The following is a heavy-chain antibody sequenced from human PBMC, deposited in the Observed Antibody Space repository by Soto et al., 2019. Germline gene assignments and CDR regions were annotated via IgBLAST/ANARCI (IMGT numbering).Heavy chain of an antibody. D-gene: IGHD3-22*01. CDR3: ARDYYDSSGYSYFDY. CDR2: INAGNGNT. CDR1: GYGLTSYA. Sequence: ASLKVSCKASGYGLTSYAMHWGRQAPGQRLEWMGWINAGNGNTKYSQKFQGRVTITRDTSASTAYMELSSLRSEDTAVYYCARDYYDSSGYSYFDYWGQGTLVTVSS. J-gene: IGHJ4*02. V-gene: IGHV1-3*01.